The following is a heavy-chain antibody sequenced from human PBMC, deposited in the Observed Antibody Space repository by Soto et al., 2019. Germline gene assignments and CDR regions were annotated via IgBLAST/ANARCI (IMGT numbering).Heavy chain of an antibody. J-gene: IGHJ4*02. CDR3: ARAKIIPTFDY. CDR1: GYTFTNYA. D-gene: IGHD3-3*01. V-gene: IGHV1-3*01. CDR2: INAGYGNT. Sequence: QVQLVQSGAEVKKPGASVKVSCKASGYTFTNYAMHWVRQAPGQRLEWMGWINAGYGNTKYSQKLQGRVTISRATSASTAYMALSSLRSADTAVYYCARAKIIPTFDYWGQGPVVTVSS.